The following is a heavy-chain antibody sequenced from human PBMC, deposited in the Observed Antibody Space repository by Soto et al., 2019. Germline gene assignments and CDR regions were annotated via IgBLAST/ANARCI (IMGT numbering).Heavy chain of an antibody. V-gene: IGHV4-39*02. Sequence: SETLSLTCSVSVGSIGSDGSHWGWVRQPPGKGLEWIANVHEPGTTYYNPSLRGRVTIFVDTSKNHLSLRLSSVTAADTAVYYCASRFYDNRGFYPGFQYWGQGTLVTVSS. D-gene: IGHD3-22*01. CDR3: ASRFYDNRGFYPGFQY. CDR2: VHEPGTT. J-gene: IGHJ1*01. CDR1: VGSIGSDGSH.